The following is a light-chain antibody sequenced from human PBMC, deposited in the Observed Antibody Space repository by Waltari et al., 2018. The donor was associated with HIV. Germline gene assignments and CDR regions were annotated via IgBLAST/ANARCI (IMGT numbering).Light chain of an antibody. CDR2: ENN. CDR3: QSYNIDNHVV. V-gene: IGLV6-57*04. CDR1: SGSIASNY. Sequence: NFMLTQPHSVSESPGKTVTISCTRSSGSIASNYVQCYQQRPGSAPTIVIYENNQRPSGVPDRFSGSIDTSSTSASLTISGLKTEDEADYYCQSYNIDNHVVFGGGTKLAVL. J-gene: IGLJ2*01.